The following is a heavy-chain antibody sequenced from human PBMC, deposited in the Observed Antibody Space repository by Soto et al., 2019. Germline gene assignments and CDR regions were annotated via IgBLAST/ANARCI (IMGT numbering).Heavy chain of an antibody. CDR2: INHSGST. D-gene: IGHD2-21*01. CDR1: GGSFSGYY. CDR3: ARGGGGLWRGIEDWFDP. Sequence: PSETLSLTCAVYGGSFSGYYWSWIRQPPGKGLEWIGEINHSGSTNYNPSLKSRVTISVDTSKNQFSLKLSSVTAADTAVYYCARGGGGLWRGIEDWFDPWGQGTLVTVSS. V-gene: IGHV4-34*01. J-gene: IGHJ5*02.